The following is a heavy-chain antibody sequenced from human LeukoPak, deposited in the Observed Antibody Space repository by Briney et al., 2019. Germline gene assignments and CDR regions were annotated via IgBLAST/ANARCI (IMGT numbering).Heavy chain of an antibody. CDR1: GYTFTSYY. V-gene: IGHV1-2*02. CDR3: AREYYGSGSPNADWFDP. J-gene: IGHJ5*02. Sequence: ASVKVSCKASGYTFTSYYMHWVRQAPGQGLEWMGWINPNSGGTNYAQKFQGRVTMTGDTSISTAYMELSRLRSDDTAVYYCAREYYGSGSPNADWFDPWGQGTLVTVSS. D-gene: IGHD3-10*01. CDR2: INPNSGGT.